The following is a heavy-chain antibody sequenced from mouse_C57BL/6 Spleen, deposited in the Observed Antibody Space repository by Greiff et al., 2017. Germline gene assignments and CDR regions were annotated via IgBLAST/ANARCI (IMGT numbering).Heavy chain of an antibody. CDR3: ARRDYYGSLAY. D-gene: IGHD1-1*01. CDR1: GYTFTDYY. CDR2: IYPGSGNT. J-gene: IGHJ3*01. Sequence: VHLVESGPELVKPGASVKISCKASGYTFTDYYINWVKQRPGQGLEWIGWIYPGSGNTKYNEKFKGKATLTVDTSSSTAYMQLSSLTSEDSAVYFCARRDYYGSLAYWGQGTLVTVSA. V-gene: IGHV1-84*01.